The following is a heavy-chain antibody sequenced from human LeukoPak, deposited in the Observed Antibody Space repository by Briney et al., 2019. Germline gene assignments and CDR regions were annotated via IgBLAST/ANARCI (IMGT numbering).Heavy chain of an antibody. V-gene: IGHV4-39*07. CDR2: IYYSGST. CDR3: ARGPYYYDSSGFDY. D-gene: IGHD3-22*01. J-gene: IGHJ4*02. Sequence: PGGSLRLSCAASGFTFSSYAMSWVRQPPGKGLEWIGSIYYSGSTYYNPSLKSRVTISVDTSKNQFSLKLSSVTAADTAVYYCARGPYYYDSSGFDYWGQGTLVTVSS. CDR1: GFTFSSYA.